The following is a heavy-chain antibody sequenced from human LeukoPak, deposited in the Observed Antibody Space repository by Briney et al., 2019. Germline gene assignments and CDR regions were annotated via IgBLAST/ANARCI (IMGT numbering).Heavy chain of an antibody. V-gene: IGHV3-21*01. CDR1: GFTFSSYN. CDR3: ARDPYSGSYGADYYYYMDV. D-gene: IGHD1-26*01. CDR2: ITSGSSHI. J-gene: IGHJ6*03. Sequence: PGGSLRLSCAASGFTFSSYNMNWVRQTPGQGLEWVSSITSGSSHIYYADSVKSRFTISRDNAKSSLYLQMNSLRAEDTAVYYCARDPYSGSYGADYYYYMDVWGKGTTVTISS.